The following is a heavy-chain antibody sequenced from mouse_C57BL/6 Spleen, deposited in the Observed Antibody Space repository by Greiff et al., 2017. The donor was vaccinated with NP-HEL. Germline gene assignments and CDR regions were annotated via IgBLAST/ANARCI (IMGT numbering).Heavy chain of an antibody. CDR2: ISNGGGST. J-gene: IGHJ1*03. CDR1: GFTFSDYY. V-gene: IGHV5-12*01. CDR3: ARGDYELRGYFDV. Sequence: EVKLMESGGGLVQPGGSLKLSCAASGFTFSDYYMYWVRQTPEKRLEWVAYISNGGGSTYYPDTVKGRFTISRDNAKNTLYLQMSRLKSEDTAMYYCARGDYELRGYFDVWGTGTTVTVSS. D-gene: IGHD2-4*01.